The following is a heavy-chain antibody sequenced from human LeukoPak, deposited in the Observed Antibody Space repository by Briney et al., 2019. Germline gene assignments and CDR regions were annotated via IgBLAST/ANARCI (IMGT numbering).Heavy chain of an antibody. CDR3: ARQFRSAAAPLDY. CDR1: GGSISSSNYY. D-gene: IGHD6-13*01. V-gene: IGHV4-39*01. J-gene: IGHJ4*02. CDR2: IFYSGST. Sequence: PSETLSLTCVVSGGSISSSNYYWGWIRQSPGKGLEWIGSIFYSGSTDYNPSLESRATISGDMSKNQFSLKLRSVTAADTAVYYCARQFRSAAAPLDYWGQGILVTVSS.